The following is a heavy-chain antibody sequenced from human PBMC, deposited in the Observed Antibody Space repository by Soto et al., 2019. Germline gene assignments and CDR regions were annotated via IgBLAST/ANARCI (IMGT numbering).Heavy chain of an antibody. CDR1: GGSISSYY. V-gene: IGHV4-59*01. Sequence: ETLSLTCTVSGGSISSYYWSWIRQPPVEGLDWIGYIYYSGSTNYNPSLKSRVTISVDTSKNQFSLKLSSVTAADTAVYYCARGGVVQDASFEYWGQGTLVNVSS. D-gene: IGHD2-2*01. CDR3: ARGGVVQDASFEY. CDR2: IYYSGST. J-gene: IGHJ4*02.